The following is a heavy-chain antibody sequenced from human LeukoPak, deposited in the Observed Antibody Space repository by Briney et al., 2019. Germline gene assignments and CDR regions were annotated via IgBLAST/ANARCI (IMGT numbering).Heavy chain of an antibody. CDR2: INHSGST. CDR1: GGSFSGYY. V-gene: IGHV4-34*01. Sequence: SETLSLTCAVYGGSFSGYYWSWIRQPPGKGLEWIGEINHSGSTNYNPSLKSRVTISVDTSKNQFSLKLSSVTAADTAVYYCASLYGSGSYYKRYYYYYMDVWGKGTTVTISS. CDR3: ASLYGSGSYYKRYYYYYMDV. J-gene: IGHJ6*03. D-gene: IGHD3-10*01.